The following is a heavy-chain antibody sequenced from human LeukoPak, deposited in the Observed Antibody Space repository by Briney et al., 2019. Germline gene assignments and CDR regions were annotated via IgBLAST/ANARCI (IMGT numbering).Heavy chain of an antibody. Sequence: SETLSLTCTVPLGSISSDYWSWIRQPLRKGLECIGYIYYLGATNYNPYLQSRVAISTDTSKTQFSLKVTSVTAVDTAVYYCAKEGSSGLFDFWAKGILVTVSS. J-gene: IGHJ4*02. V-gene: IGHV4-59*01. CDR2: IYYLGAT. CDR3: AKEGSSGLFDF. CDR1: LGSISSDY. D-gene: IGHD3-22*01.